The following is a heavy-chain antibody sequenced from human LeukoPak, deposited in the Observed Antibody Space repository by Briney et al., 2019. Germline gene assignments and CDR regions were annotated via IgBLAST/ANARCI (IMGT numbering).Heavy chain of an antibody. J-gene: IGHJ4*02. CDR2: ISSSGSTI. V-gene: IGHV3-48*03. CDR3: ARDGGSYSYFDY. CDR1: GFTFSSYE. D-gene: IGHD1-26*01. Sequence: PGGSLRLSCAASGFTFSSYEMNWVRQAPGKGLEWVSYISSSGSTIYYADSVKGRFTISRDNAKNSLYLQMNILRAEDTAVYYCARDGGSYSYFDYWGQGTLVTVSS.